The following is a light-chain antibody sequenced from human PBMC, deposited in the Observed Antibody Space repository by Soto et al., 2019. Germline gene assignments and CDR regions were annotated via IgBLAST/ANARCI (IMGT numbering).Light chain of an antibody. CDR2: GNT. V-gene: IGLV1-40*01. CDR3: LSYDSSLSGQWV. Sequence: QPVLTQPPSVSGAPGQRVTISCTGSSSNIGTGYDVHWYQQLPGTAPKLLIYGNTNRPSGVPDRFSGSKSGTSASLAITGLQAEDEADYYCLSYDSSLSGQWVFGGGTKLTVL. CDR1: SSNIGTGYD. J-gene: IGLJ3*02.